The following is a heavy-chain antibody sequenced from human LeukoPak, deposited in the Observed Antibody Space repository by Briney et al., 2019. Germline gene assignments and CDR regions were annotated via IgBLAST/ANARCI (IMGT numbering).Heavy chain of an antibody. Sequence: ASLKVSCKPSGGTFSNYTISWVRPAPGQGLEWMGRIIPILGIANYAQKFQGRVTITADKSTTTAYMELSSLRSEDTAVYYCARALGYDPPAYWGQGTLVTVSS. V-gene: IGHV1-69*02. CDR1: GGTFSNYT. J-gene: IGHJ4*02. CDR2: IIPILGIA. D-gene: IGHD5-12*01. CDR3: ARALGYDPPAY.